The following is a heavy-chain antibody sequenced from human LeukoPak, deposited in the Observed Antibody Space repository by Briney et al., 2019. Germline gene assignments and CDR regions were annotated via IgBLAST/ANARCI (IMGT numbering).Heavy chain of an antibody. CDR1: GYTFTSYY. V-gene: IGHV1-2*02. D-gene: IGHD4-17*01. CDR2: INPNSGGT. CDR3: ARDGSYKRMTTFDY. Sequence: ASVKVSCKASGYTFTSYYMHWVRQAPGQGLEWMGWINPNSGGTNYAQKFQGRVSMTRDTSISTAYMELSSLRSEDTAVYYCARDGSYKRMTTFDYWGQGTLVTVSS. J-gene: IGHJ4*02.